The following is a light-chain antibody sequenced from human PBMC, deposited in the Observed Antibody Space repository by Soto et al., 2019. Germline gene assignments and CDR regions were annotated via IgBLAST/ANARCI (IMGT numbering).Light chain of an antibody. V-gene: IGKV1-39*01. CDR2: GAS. J-gene: IGKJ1*01. CDR3: QQSYNIPRT. Sequence: DIQMTQSPSTLSASVGDRVTITCRASQSIRSYLNWYQQERGKAPKLLIYGASSLQSGVPSRFSGSGSGIDFTLTISSLQPEDFATYYCQQSYNIPRTFGQGTKVDIK. CDR1: QSIRSY.